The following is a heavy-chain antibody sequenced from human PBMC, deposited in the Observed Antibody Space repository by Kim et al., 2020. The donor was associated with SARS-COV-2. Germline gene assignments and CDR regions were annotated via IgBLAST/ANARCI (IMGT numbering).Heavy chain of an antibody. CDR3: ARVYCSGGSCYYYYYGMDV. Sequence: GGSLRLSCAASGFTFSSYEMNWVRQAPGKGLEWVSYISSSGSTIYYADSVKGRFTISRDNAKNSLYLQMNSLRAEDTAVYYCARVYCSGGSCYYYYYGMDVWGQGTTVTVSS. J-gene: IGHJ6*02. V-gene: IGHV3-48*03. CDR1: GFTFSSYE. CDR2: ISSSGSTI. D-gene: IGHD2-15*01.